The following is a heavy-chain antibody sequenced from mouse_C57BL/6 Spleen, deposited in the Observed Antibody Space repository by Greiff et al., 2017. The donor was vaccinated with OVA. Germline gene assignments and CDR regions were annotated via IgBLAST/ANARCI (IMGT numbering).Heavy chain of an antibody. CDR3: ASSYYYGSSEDD. CDR1: GYSITSGYY. V-gene: IGHV3-6*01. Sequence: EVKLMESGPGLVKPSQSLSLTCSVTGYSITSGYYWNWLRQFPGNKLEWMGYISYDGSNNYNPSLKNLISLTRGTSKNQFFLKLNSVTTEDTATYYCASSYYYGSSEDDWGQGTTLTVSS. D-gene: IGHD1-1*01. CDR2: ISYDGSN. J-gene: IGHJ2*01.